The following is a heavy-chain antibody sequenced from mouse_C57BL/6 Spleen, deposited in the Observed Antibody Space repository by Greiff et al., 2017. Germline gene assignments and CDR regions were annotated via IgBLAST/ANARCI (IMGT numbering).Heavy chain of an antibody. CDR1: GFTCTSYW. CDR2: IHPSDSDT. Sequence: QVQLLQPGAELVKPGASVKVSCKASGFTCTSYWMHWVKQRPDQGLGWIGRIHPSDSDTNYNQKFKGKATMTVDKSSSTAYMQLSSLTAKDSAISYCASRAQALSYAMEYWGKGTSVTVSS. CDR3: ASRAQALSYAMEY. J-gene: IGHJ4*01. V-gene: IGHV1-74*01. D-gene: IGHD3-2*02.